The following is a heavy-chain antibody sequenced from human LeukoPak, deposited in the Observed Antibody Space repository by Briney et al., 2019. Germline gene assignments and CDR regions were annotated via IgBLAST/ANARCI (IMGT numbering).Heavy chain of an antibody. Sequence: SETLSLTCAVYGGSFSGYYWSWIRQPPGKGLEWIGEINHSGSTSYNPSLKSRVTISVDTSKNQFSLKLSSVTAADTAVYYCARAGGIPDYWGQGTLVTVSS. CDR2: INHSGST. CDR3: ARAGGIPDY. CDR1: GGSFSGYY. D-gene: IGHD1-26*01. V-gene: IGHV4-34*01. J-gene: IGHJ4*02.